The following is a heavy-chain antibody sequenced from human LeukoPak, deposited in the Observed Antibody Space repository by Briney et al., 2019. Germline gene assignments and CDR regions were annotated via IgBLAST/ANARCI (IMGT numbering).Heavy chain of an antibody. CDR1: GYTFASYD. D-gene: IGHD1-14*01. CDR3: ARVPPGHWFDP. CDR2: INAGNGNT. Sequence: ASVKVSCKASGYTFASYDINWVRQATGQRLEWMGWINAGNGNTKYSQKFQGRVTITRDTSASTAYMELSSLRSEDTAVYYCARVPPGHWFDPWGQGTLVTVSS. J-gene: IGHJ5*02. V-gene: IGHV1-3*01.